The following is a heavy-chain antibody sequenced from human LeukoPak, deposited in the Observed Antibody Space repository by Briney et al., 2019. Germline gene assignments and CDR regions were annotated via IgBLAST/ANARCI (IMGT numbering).Heavy chain of an antibody. Sequence: SETLSLTCSVSGGSIIGHWWSWIRQPPGKGLEWIGDVFYSGSNNYNPSLKSRLTISPDTSKNQFSLNLRSVTATDTAMYYCARRNTADASIDFWGQGTLVIASS. CDR2: VFYSGSN. V-gene: IGHV4-59*08. CDR3: ARRNTADASIDF. CDR1: GGSIIGHW. J-gene: IGHJ4*02. D-gene: IGHD4-17*01.